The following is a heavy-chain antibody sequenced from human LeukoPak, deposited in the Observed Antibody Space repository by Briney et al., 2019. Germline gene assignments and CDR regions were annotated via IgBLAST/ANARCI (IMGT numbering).Heavy chain of an antibody. J-gene: IGHJ4*02. V-gene: IGHV4-59*01. CDR2: IYYSGST. CDR1: GGSISSYY. CDR3: ARGPAPLDTAMSAHYYFDY. Sequence: SETLSLTCTVSGGSISSYYWSWIRQPPGKGLEWIGYIYYSGSTNYNPSLKSRVTISVDTSKNQFSLKLSSLRSEDTAVYYCARGPAPLDTAMSAHYYFDYWGQGTLVTVSS. D-gene: IGHD5-18*01.